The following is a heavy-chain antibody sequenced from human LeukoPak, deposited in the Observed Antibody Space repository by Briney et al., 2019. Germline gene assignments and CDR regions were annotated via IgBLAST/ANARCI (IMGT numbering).Heavy chain of an antibody. V-gene: IGHV3-7*03. J-gene: IGHJ3*02. CDR1: GFTFSSYW. D-gene: IGHD3-22*01. CDR3: AKDRVTMIVVGTWAFDI. CDR2: IKQDGSEK. Sequence: GGSLRLSCAASGFTFSSYWMSWVRQAPGKGLEWVANIKQDGSEKYYVDSVKGRFTISRDNAKNSLYLQMNSLRAEDTAVYYCAKDRVTMIVVGTWAFDIWGQGTMVTVSS.